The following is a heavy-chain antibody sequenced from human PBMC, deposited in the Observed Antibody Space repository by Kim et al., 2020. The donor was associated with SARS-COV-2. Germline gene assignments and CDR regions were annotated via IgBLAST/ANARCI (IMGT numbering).Heavy chain of an antibody. V-gene: IGHV3-30*04. CDR3: ARGGLGATLDY. D-gene: IGHD1-26*01. J-gene: IGHJ4*02. Sequence: GGSLRLSCAASGFTFSSYAMHWVRQAPGKGLEWVAVISYDGSNKYYADSVKGRFTISRDNSKNTLYLQMNSLRAEDTAVYYCARGGLGATLDYWGQGTL. CDR1: GFTFSSYA. CDR2: ISYDGSNK.